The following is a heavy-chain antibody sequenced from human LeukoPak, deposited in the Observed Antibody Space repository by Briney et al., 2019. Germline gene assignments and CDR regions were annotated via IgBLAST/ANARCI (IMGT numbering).Heavy chain of an antibody. D-gene: IGHD6-19*01. V-gene: IGHV3-64*02. J-gene: IGHJ6*03. CDR1: GFTFSS. CDR2: ISGNGGST. Sequence: GGSLRLSCAASGFTFSSMHWVRQAPGQGLEFVSAISGNGGSTHYADSVKGRFTISRDNSKNMVYLQMGSLRVEDMGVYYCARDLRSGWKYYYYMDVWGKGTTVTISS. CDR3: ARDLRSGWKYYYYMDV.